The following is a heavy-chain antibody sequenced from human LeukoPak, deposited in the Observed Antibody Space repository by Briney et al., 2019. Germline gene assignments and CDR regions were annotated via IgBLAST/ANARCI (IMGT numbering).Heavy chain of an antibody. V-gene: IGHV3-23*01. D-gene: IGHD3-16*01. CDR2: ISGSGDST. J-gene: IGHJ4*02. CDR3: ARDQGGFDY. CDR1: GFTFSSST. Sequence: GGSLRLSCAASGFTFSSSTMSWVRQAPGKGLEWVSSISGSGDSTWYADSVKGRFTISRDNSKNTLSLQMNSLRAEDTAVYYCARDQGGFDYWGQGTLVTVSS.